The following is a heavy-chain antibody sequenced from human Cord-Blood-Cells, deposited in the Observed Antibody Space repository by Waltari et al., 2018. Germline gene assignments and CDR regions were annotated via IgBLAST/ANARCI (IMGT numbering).Heavy chain of an antibody. Sequence: QVQLQQWGAGLLKPSETLSLTCAVEGGSFSGYYWSWISQPPGKGLEWIGEINHSGSTNYNPSLKSRVTISVDTSKNQFSLKLSSVTAADTAVYYCARVEYGDYWYFDLWGRGTLVTVSS. D-gene: IGHD4-17*01. V-gene: IGHV4-34*01. CDR3: ARVEYGDYWYFDL. CDR2: INHSGST. CDR1: GGSFSGYY. J-gene: IGHJ2*01.